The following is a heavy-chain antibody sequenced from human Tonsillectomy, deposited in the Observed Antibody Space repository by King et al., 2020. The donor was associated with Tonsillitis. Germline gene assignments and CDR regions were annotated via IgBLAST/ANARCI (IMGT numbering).Heavy chain of an antibody. Sequence: VQLVESGGGLVKPGGSLRLSCAASGFIFRNAWMTWVRQAPGKGLEWVGRIKSKTDGGTIDYAAPVKARFTISRDDSKNTLYLKMNSLKTGDTAVYYCTTEGAIVATTATFDYWGQGTLVTVSS. CDR2: IKSKTDGGTI. CDR3: TTEGAIVATTATFDY. CDR1: GFIFRNAW. D-gene: IGHD5-12*01. J-gene: IGHJ4*02. V-gene: IGHV3-15*01.